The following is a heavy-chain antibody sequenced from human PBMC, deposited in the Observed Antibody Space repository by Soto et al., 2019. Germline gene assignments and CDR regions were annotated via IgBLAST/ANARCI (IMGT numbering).Heavy chain of an antibody. J-gene: IGHJ4*02. V-gene: IGHV4-34*01. CDR3: ARGAPQVYYYDSSGYYFDY. Sequence: SETLSLTCAVYGGCFSGYYWSWIRQPPGKGLEWIGEINHSGSTNYNPSLKSRVTISVDTSKNQFSLKLSSVTAADTAVYYCARGAPQVYYYDSSGYYFDYWGQGTLVTVSS. CDR1: GGCFSGYY. CDR2: INHSGST. D-gene: IGHD3-22*01.